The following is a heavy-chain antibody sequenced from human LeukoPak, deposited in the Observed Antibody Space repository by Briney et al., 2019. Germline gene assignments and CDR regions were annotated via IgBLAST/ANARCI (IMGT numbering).Heavy chain of an antibody. V-gene: IGHV4-39*07. Sequence: SETLSLTCTVSGGSISSSSYYWGWIRQPPGKGLEWIGSIYYSGSTYYNPSLKSRVTISVDTSKNQFSLKLSSVTAADTAVYYCARARSSGYMYYFDYWGQGTLVTVSS. D-gene: IGHD3-22*01. CDR1: GGSISSSSYY. CDR3: ARARSSGYMYYFDY. CDR2: IYYSGST. J-gene: IGHJ4*02.